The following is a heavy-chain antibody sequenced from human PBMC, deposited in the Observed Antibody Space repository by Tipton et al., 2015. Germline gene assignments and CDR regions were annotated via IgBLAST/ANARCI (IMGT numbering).Heavy chain of an antibody. V-gene: IGHV4-31*03. D-gene: IGHD2-15*01. Sequence: TLSLTCTVSGGSISSGGYYWSWIRQHPGKGLEWIGYIHYSGGTYHNPSLKSRVAISLDTSKNQFSLKLSSVTAADTAVYYCARVTGYCSGGSCYPGYWFDPWGQGTLVTVSS. J-gene: IGHJ5*02. CDR3: ARVTGYCSGGSCYPGYWFDP. CDR1: GGSISSGGYY. CDR2: IHYSGGT.